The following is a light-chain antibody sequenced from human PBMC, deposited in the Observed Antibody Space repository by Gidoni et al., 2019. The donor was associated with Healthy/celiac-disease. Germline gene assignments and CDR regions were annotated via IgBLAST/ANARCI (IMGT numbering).Light chain of an antibody. Sequence: IVLTPSPGTLSLSPGERATLSCRASQSVSSNYLAWYQQKPGQAPRLLIYGASSRATGIPDRFSGSGSGTDFTLTISRLEPEDFAVYYCQQYGSSPQTFGQGTKVEIK. V-gene: IGKV3-20*01. CDR3: QQYGSSPQT. CDR1: QSVSSNY. CDR2: GAS. J-gene: IGKJ1*01.